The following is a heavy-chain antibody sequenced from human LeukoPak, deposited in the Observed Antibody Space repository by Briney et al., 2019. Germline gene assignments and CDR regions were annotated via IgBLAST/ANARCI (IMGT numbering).Heavy chain of an antibody. V-gene: IGHV3-23*01. D-gene: IGHD1-26*01. CDR3: ARSRAGATAYYFDY. CDR2: ISGSGGST. J-gene: IGHJ4*02. Sequence: PGGSLRLSCAASGFPFSSYAMSWVRQAPGKGLEWVSAISGSGGSTYYADSVKGRFTISRDNSKNTLYLQMNSLRAEDTAVYYCARSRAGATAYYFDYWGQGTLVTVSS. CDR1: GFPFSSYA.